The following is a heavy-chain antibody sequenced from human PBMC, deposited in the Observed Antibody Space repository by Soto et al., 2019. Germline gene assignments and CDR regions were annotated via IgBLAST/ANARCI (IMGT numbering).Heavy chain of an antibody. Sequence: ASGKVSGRASGYTFTTYGITWVRQAPGQGLEWMGWISTYNGNTNYAQQFQGRVTMTTDTSTSTAYMELRSLRSDDTAVYFCATSGHNLLAAYNFWGQGSLVTVSS. CDR2: ISTYNGNT. CDR1: GYTFTTYG. J-gene: IGHJ4*02. V-gene: IGHV1-18*01. CDR3: ATSGHNLLAAYNF. D-gene: IGHD3-9*01.